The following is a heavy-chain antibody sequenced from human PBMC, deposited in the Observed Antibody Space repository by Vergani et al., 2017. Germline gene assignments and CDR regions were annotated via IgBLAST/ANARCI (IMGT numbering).Heavy chain of an antibody. CDR2: INPSGGST. Sequence: QVQLVQSGAEVKKPGASVKGSCKASGYTFTSYYMNWVRQAPGQGLEWMGIINPSGGSTSYAQKFQGRVTMTRDTSTSTVYMELSSLRSEDTAVYYCAREQYSGSYIYWGQGTLVTVSS. CDR1: GYTFTSYY. V-gene: IGHV1-46*01. J-gene: IGHJ4*02. CDR3: AREQYSGSYIY. D-gene: IGHD1-26*01.